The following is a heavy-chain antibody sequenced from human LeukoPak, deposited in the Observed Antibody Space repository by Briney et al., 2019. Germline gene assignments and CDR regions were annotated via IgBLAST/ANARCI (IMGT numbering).Heavy chain of an antibody. CDR2: ISYDGSNK. CDR1: GFIFSSYA. V-gene: IGHV3-30*04. D-gene: IGHD2-8*01. J-gene: IGHJ4*02. Sequence: GGSLRLSCAASGFIFSSYAIHWVRQAPGKGLEWVAVISYDGSNKYYADSVKGRFTFSRDNSKNTLYLQMNSLRAEDTAVYYCAKEYCSNSVCHSLDYWGQGTLVTVSS. CDR3: AKEYCSNSVCHSLDY.